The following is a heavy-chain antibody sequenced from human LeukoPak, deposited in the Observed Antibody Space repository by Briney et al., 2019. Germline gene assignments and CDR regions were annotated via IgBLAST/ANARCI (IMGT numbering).Heavy chain of an antibody. CDR1: GGTFSSYA. V-gene: IGHV1-69*13. D-gene: IGHD6-19*01. CDR3: ARRNGYSSGWLDY. J-gene: IGHJ4*02. Sequence: GASVKVSCKASGGTFSSYAISWVRQAPGQGLEWMGGIIPISGTANYAQKFQGRVTITADESTSTAYMELSSLRSEDTAVYYCARRNGYSSGWLDYWGQGTLVTVSS. CDR2: IIPISGTA.